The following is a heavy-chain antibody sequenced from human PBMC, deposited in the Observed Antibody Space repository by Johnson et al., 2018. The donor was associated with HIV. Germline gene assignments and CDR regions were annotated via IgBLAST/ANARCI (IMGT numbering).Heavy chain of an antibody. J-gene: IGHJ3*02. Sequence: QVQLVESGGGLVKPGGSLRLSCAASGFTFSNAWMSWVRQRQAPGKGLEWVAVIWYDGSNKYYADSVKGRFTISRDNSKNTLYLQMNSLRADDTAVYYWAKDLRVFDWFNAYDAFDIWGQGTMVTVSS. D-gene: IGHD3-9*01. V-gene: IGHV3-33*06. CDR1: GFTFSNAW. CDR2: IWYDGSNK. CDR3: AKDLRVFDWFNAYDAFDI.